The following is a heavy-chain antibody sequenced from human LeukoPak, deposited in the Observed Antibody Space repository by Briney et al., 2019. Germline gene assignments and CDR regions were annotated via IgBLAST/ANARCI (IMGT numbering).Heavy chain of an antibody. CDR1: GFTVSSNY. CDR2: IYSGGST. CDR3: ARAMIASYYYMDV. D-gene: IGHD3-16*01. J-gene: IGHJ6*03. V-gene: IGHV3-66*01. Sequence: PGGSLRLSCAASGFTVSSNYMSWVRQAPGKGLEWVSVIYSGGSTYYADSVKGRFTISRDNSKNTLYLQMNSLRAEDTAVYYCARAMIASYYYMDVWGKGTTVTISS.